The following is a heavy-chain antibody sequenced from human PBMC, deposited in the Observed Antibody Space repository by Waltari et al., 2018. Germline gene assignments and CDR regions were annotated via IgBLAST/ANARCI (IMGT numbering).Heavy chain of an antibody. CDR1: GGTFSSYT. V-gene: IGHV1-69*08. J-gene: IGHJ4*02. CDR2: FIPYLGIA. D-gene: IGHD2-15*01. Sequence: QVQLVQSGAEVKKPGSSVKVSCKASGGTFSSYTISWVRQAPGQGLEWMGRFIPYLGIANYAQKFQGRVTITADKSTSTAYMELSSLRSEDTAVYYCAREGGGKLGYWGQGTLVTVSS. CDR3: AREGGGKLGY.